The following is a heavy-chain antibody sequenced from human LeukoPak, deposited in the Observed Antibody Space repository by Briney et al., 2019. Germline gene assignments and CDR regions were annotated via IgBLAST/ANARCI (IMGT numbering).Heavy chain of an antibody. V-gene: IGHV3-48*02. Sequence: GGSLRLSCAASGFTFTSYTMNWVRQAPGKGLEWISYIRTSGGVVSYTDSVRGRFTISTGSAKNSLYLQMNSLRDDDTVVYYCVRDQFYAFNVWGQGTMVTVSS. J-gene: IGHJ3*01. CDR2: IRTSGGVV. CDR1: GFTFTSYT. CDR3: VRDQFYAFNV.